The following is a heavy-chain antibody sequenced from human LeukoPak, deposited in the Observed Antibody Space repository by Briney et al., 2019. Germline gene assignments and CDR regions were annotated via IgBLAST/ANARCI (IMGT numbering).Heavy chain of an antibody. J-gene: IGHJ4*02. V-gene: IGHV4-59*12. CDR3: ARDPNAAL. CDR1: GGSISSYY. CDR2: IYYSGST. Sequence: SETLSLTCTVSGGSISSYYWSWIRQPPGKGLEWIGYIYYSGSTNYNPSLKSRVTMSVDTSKNQFSLTLRSLTAADTAVYYCARDPNAALWGQGTLVTVSS.